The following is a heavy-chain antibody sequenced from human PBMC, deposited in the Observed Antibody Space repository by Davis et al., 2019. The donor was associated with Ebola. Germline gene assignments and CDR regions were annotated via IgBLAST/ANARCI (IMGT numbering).Heavy chain of an antibody. D-gene: IGHD5-18*01. J-gene: IGHJ6*02. Sequence: MPSETLSLTCTVSGGSIRSYYWSWIRQSPGKGLEWVGYVYSSGNTHYNPSLESRVTISVDTSKNQFSLKVTSVTAADTAVYYCARGRSYGSMVYGPDAWGQGTTVTVS. V-gene: IGHV4-4*08. CDR1: GGSIRSYY. CDR3: ARGRSYGSMVYGPDA. CDR2: VYSSGNT.